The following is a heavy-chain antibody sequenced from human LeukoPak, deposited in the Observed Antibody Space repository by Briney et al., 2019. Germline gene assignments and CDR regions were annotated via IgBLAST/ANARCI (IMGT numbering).Heavy chain of an antibody. D-gene: IGHD3-10*01. J-gene: IGHJ4*02. CDR3: ARGLTMVRGVIIMGY. CDR1: GYTFTSYG. Sequence: GASVKVSCKASGYTFTSYGISWVRQAPGQGLEWMGWMNPNSGNTGYAQKFQGRVTITRNTSISTAYMELSSLRSEDTAVYYCARGLTMVRGVIIMGYWGQGTLVTVSS. CDR2: MNPNSGNT. V-gene: IGHV1-8*03.